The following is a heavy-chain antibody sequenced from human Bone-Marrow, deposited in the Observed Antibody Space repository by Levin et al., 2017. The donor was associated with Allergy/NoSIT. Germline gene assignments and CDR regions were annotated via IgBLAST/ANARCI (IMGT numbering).Heavy chain of an antibody. V-gene: IGHV3-21*01. CDR1: GFAFSSYN. D-gene: IGHD2-2*01. CDR2: IDATSSYI. Sequence: GGSLRLSCAASGFAFSSYNMNWVRQAPGKGLEWVSSIDATSSYIYYADSMKGRFTISRDNAKNSLYLQMNSLRAEDTAVYYCARDPNYCTITTCYRNYWGQGTLVTVSS. CDR3: ARDPNYCTITTCYRNY. J-gene: IGHJ4*02.